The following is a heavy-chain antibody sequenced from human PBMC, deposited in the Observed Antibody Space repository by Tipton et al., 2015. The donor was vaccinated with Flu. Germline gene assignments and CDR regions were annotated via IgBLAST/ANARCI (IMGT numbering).Heavy chain of an antibody. J-gene: IGHJ4*02. CDR1: GYTFTTYD. CDR3: VRDGSFLWGLGY. CDR2: MNPHRGNT. Sequence: QVQLVQSGAEVRRPGASVKVSCKTSGYTFTTYDISWVRQATGQGLEWVGWMNPHRGNTGYAQRFQGRVTMTRDTSINTAYMELRSLRSDDTAVYYCVRDGSFLWGLGYWGQGTLVTVSS. V-gene: IGHV1-8*01. D-gene: IGHD2-15*01.